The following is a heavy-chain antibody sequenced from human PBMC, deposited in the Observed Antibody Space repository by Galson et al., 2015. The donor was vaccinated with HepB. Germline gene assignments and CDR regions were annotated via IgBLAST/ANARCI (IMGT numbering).Heavy chain of an antibody. CDR2: ISAYNGNT. D-gene: IGHD2-2*01. CDR1: GYTFTSYG. CDR3: ASGPAATGWRPDRGDAFDI. V-gene: IGHV1-18*01. Sequence: SVKVSCKASGYTFTSYGISWVRQAPGQGLEWMGWISAYNGNTNYAQKLQGRVTMTTDTSTSTAYMELRSLRSDDTAVYYCASGPAATGWRPDRGDAFDIWGQGTMVTVSS. J-gene: IGHJ3*02.